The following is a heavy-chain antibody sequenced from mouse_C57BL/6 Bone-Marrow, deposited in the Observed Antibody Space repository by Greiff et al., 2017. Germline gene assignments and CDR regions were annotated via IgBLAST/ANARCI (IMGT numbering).Heavy chain of an antibody. Sequence: VQLQQSGPVLVKPGASVKMSCKASGYTFTDYYMNWVKQSHGKSLEWIGVINPYNGGTSYNQKFKGKATLTVDKSSSTAYMELNSLTYEDSAVYYCARAYYGSSYPYWGQGTTLTVSS. CDR2: INPYNGGT. CDR3: ARAYYGSSYPY. D-gene: IGHD1-1*01. V-gene: IGHV1-19*01. J-gene: IGHJ2*01. CDR1: GYTFTDYY.